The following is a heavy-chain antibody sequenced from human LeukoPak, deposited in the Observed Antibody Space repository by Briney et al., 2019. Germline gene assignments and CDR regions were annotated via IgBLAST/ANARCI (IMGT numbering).Heavy chain of an antibody. CDR1: GASVSSASY. CDR2: IYNGVNT. Sequence: PSETLSLTCTVSGASVSSASYWTWIRQPPGKGVEWIAHIYNGVNTNYNPSLKSRVTISVDTSKNQFSLKLSSVTAADTAVYYCARDTLYEHQWLVLDYWGQGTLVTVSS. CDR3: ARDTLYEHQWLVLDY. D-gene: IGHD6-19*01. J-gene: IGHJ4*02. V-gene: IGHV4-61*01.